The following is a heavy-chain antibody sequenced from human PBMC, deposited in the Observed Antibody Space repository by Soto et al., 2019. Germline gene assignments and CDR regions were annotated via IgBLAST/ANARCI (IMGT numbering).Heavy chain of an antibody. CDR3: VRDSIAAAGFDS. J-gene: IGHJ4*02. Sequence: QVHLVQSGAEVKMPGSSVKVSCKVSGGPFSSYTISWVRQVPGQGLEWMGEIIPLFGRTNYVQGFQGRVTISADESPDPAYRQLSSLRSEDPAVYYCVRDSIAAAGFDSWGQGNLVTVS. D-gene: IGHD6-13*01. CDR2: IIPLFGRT. V-gene: IGHV1-69*12. CDR1: GGPFSSYT.